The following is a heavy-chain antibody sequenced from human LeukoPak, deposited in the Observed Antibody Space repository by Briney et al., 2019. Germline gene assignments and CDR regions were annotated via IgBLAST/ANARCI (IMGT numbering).Heavy chain of an antibody. J-gene: IGHJ4*02. V-gene: IGHV3-30-3*01. Sequence: GGSLRLSCAAPGFTFSSYAMHWVRQAPGKGLEWVAVISYDGSNKYYADSVKGRFTISRDNSKNTLYLQMNSLRAEDTAVYYCARVGPLSGYDFLDYWGQGTLVTVSS. CDR3: ARVGPLSGYDFLDY. CDR2: ISYDGSNK. D-gene: IGHD5-12*01. CDR1: GFTFSSYA.